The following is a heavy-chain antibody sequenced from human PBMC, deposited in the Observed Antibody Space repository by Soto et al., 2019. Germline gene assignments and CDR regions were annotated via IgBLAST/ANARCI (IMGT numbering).Heavy chain of an antibody. D-gene: IGHD3-3*01. CDR3: ARGGYDFWYYFDY. CDR2: IYSGGST. V-gene: IGHV3-66*01. CDR1: GFTVSSNY. Sequence: EVQLVESGGGLVQPGGSLRLSCAASGFTVSSNYMSWVRQAPGKGLEWVSVIYSGGSTYYADSVKGRFTISRDNSKNTLYLQMNSLRAEDTAVYYCARGGYDFWYYFDYWGQGTLVTVSS. J-gene: IGHJ4*02.